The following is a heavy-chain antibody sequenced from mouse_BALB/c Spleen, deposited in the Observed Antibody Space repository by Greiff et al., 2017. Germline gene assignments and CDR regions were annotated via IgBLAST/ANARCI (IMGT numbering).Heavy chain of an antibody. J-gene: IGHJ2*01. CDR2: ISTYSGNT. CDR1: GYTFTDYA. Sequence: VQGVESGPELVRPGVSVKISCKGSGYTFTDYAMHWVKQSHAQSLEWIGVISTYSGNTNYNQKFKGKATMTVDKSSSTAYMELARLTSEDSAIYYCARGRDGYDGDYWGQGTTLTVSS. D-gene: IGHD2-2*01. CDR3: ARGRDGYDGDY. V-gene: IGHV1-67*01.